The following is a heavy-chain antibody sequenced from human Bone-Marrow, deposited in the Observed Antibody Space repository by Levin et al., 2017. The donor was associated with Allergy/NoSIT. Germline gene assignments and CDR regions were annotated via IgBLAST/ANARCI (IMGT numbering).Heavy chain of an antibody. V-gene: IGHV3-30*18. J-gene: IGHJ4*02. D-gene: IGHD4-23*01. Sequence: GGSLRLSCVASGLAFRSFGMHWVRQAPGKGLEWVAVVSNDGSEEFYVDFVKGRFTISRDNSKNTLYLQMNRLRVEDTAVYYCTNAQFEGAVVSPDFWGQGTAVLVSS. CDR3: TNAQFEGAVVSPDF. CDR1: GLAFRSFG. CDR2: VSNDGSEE.